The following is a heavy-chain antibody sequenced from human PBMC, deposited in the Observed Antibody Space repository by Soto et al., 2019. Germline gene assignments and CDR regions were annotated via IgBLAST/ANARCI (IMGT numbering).Heavy chain of an antibody. CDR2: IIPIFGTA. J-gene: IGHJ4*02. D-gene: IGHD6-19*01. CDR1: GGTFSSYS. Sequence: QVQLVQSGAEVKKPGSSVKVSCKASGGTFSSYSINWVLQAPGQGLEWMGGIIPIFGTANYAQKFQGRVTITADESTSTAYMALSSLRSEDTAVYYCAGDHSSGWYSPHADYWGQGTLVTVTS. CDR3: AGDHSSGWYSPHADY. V-gene: IGHV1-69*12.